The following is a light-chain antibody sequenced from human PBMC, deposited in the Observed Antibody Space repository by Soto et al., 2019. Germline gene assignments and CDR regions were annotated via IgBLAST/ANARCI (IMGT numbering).Light chain of an antibody. Sequence: EIVMTHSPATLSVSPGGTATLSCRASQSVSSNLAWYQQKPGQAPRLIIYGAYTRATGIPARFSGSGSGTEFTLTISSLQSEDFAVYYCQQYNNWPPITFGQGTRLEI. CDR2: GAY. V-gene: IGKV3-15*01. CDR1: QSVSSN. CDR3: QQYNNWPPIT. J-gene: IGKJ5*01.